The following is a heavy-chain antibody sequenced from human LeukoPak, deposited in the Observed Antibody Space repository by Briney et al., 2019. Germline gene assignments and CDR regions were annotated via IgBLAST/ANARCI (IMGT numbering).Heavy chain of an antibody. D-gene: IGHD3-10*01. CDR2: LSGSGGST. CDR1: GFTFNNYA. CDR3: ARGGENYYGSGGHDY. J-gene: IGHJ4*02. V-gene: IGHV3-23*01. Sequence: GGSLRLSCVASGFTFNNYAMNWVRQSPGKGLEWVSGLSGSGGSTYYADSVRGRFTISRDNAKNSLYLQMNSLRAEDTAVYYCARGGENYYGSGGHDYWGQGTLVTVSS.